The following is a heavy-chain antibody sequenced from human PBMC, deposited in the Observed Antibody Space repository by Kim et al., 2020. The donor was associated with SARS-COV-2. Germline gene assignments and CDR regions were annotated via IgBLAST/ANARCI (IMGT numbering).Heavy chain of an antibody. D-gene: IGHD1-26*01. J-gene: IGHJ4*02. Sequence: NYNPSLKGRVPRSMDTSGNQASLKLSAVTAADTAVYYCARREAGSNYFDYWGLGTLVTVSS. CDR3: ARREAGSNYFDY. V-gene: IGHV4-59*08.